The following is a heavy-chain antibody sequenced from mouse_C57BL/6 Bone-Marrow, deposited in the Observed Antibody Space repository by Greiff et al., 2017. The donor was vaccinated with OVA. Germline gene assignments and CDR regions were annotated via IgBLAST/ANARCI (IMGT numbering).Heavy chain of an antibody. CDR1: GYSITSGYY. CDR3: ARGNITHGWYFDV. CDR2: ISYDGSN. J-gene: IGHJ1*03. V-gene: IGHV3-6*01. D-gene: IGHD1-1*01. Sequence: VQLQQSGPGLVKPSQSLSLTCSVTGYSITSGYYWNWIRQFPGNKLEWMGYISYDGSNNYNPSLKNRISITRDTSKNQFFLKLNSVTTEDTATYYCARGNITHGWYFDVWGTGTTVTVSS.